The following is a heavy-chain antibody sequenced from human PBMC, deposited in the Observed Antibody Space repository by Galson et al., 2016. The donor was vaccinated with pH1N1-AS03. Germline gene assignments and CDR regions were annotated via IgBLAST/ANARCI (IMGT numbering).Heavy chain of an antibody. Sequence: SLRLSCAASSGYVMNWVRQAPGKGLEWVSGISVSGSDTYYVDSVKGRFTISRDNFKNTLFLQMGSLRAEDTALYYCTAGHYTNFWGQGTLVTVSS. D-gene: IGHD3-3*01. CDR1: SGYV. J-gene: IGHJ4*01. CDR3: TAGHYTNF. V-gene: IGHV3-23*01. CDR2: ISVSGSDT.